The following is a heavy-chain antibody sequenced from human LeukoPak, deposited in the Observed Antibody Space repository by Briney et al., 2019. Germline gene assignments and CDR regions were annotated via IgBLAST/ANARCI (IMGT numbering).Heavy chain of an antibody. V-gene: IGHV1-2*02. CDR1: GYTFTGYY. CDR2: INPNSGDT. Sequence: ASVKVSCKASGYTFTGYYMHWVRQAPGQGLEWMGWINPNSGDTNYAQKFQGRVTMTRDTSISTAYVELSSLRSDDTAVYYCARDYGDPLVTFDYWGQGTLVTVSS. J-gene: IGHJ4*02. CDR3: ARDYGDPLVTFDY. D-gene: IGHD4-17*01.